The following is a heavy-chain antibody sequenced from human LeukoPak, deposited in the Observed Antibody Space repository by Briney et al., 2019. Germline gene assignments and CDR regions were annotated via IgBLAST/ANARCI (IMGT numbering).Heavy chain of an antibody. J-gene: IGHJ4*02. V-gene: IGHV3-11*04. CDR1: GFTFSNAW. D-gene: IGHD3-22*01. CDR2: ISSSGSTI. CDR3: ARGPAASGYYDSRGRYGYFDY. Sequence: GGSLRLSCAASGFTFSNAWMSWVRQAPGKGLEWVSYISSSGSTIYYADSVKGRFTISRDNAKNSLYLQMNSLRAEDTAVYYCARGPAASGYYDSRGRYGYFDYWGQGTLVTVSS.